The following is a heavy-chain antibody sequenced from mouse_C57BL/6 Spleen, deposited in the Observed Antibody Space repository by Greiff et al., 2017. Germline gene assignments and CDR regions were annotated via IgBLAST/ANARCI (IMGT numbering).Heavy chain of an antibody. CDR2: IWSDGST. D-gene: IGHD3-2*02. V-gene: IGHV2-6-1*01. CDR1: GFSLTSYG. J-gene: IGHJ4*01. Sequence: QVQLQQSGPGLVAPSQSLSITCTVSGFSLTSYGVHWVRQPPGKGLEWLVVIWSDGSTTYNSALKSRLSISKDNSKSQVFLQMNSLQTDDTAMYYCARQGSGYDAMDYWGQGTSVTVSS. CDR3: ARQGSGYDAMDY.